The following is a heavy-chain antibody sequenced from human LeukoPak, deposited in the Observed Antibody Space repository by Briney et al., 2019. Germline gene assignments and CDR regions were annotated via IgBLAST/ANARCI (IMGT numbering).Heavy chain of an antibody. CDR3: ARYCTSTTCILRGFDY. V-gene: IGHV4-38-2*01. CDR2: IYHTGSA. J-gene: IGHJ4*02. D-gene: IGHD2-2*01. CDR1: GYSFTSGHY. Sequence: SETLSLTCSVSGYSFTSGHYWGWIRQPPGKGLEWIANIYHTGSAHYNPSLKSRVTISVDTSANQFSLKLSSVTAADTAVYYCARYCTSTTCILRGFDYWGQGTLVTVSS.